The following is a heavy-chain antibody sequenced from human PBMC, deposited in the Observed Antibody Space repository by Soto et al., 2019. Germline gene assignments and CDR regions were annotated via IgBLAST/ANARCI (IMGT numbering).Heavy chain of an antibody. J-gene: IGHJ6*02. D-gene: IGHD6-6*01. CDR1: GGTFSSYA. CDR3: AIIVSSFNGMDV. V-gene: IGHV1-69*01. CDR2: IIPIFGTA. Sequence: QVQLVQSGAEVKKPGSSVKVSCKASGGTFSSYAISWVRQAPGQGLEWMGGIIPIFGTANYAQKFQGRVTITADESTRTAYMELSSVRCEDTAVYYCAIIVSSFNGMDVWGQGTTVTVSS.